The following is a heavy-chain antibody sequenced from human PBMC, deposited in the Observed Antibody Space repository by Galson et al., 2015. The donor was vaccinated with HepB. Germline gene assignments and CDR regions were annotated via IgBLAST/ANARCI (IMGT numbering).Heavy chain of an antibody. J-gene: IGHJ4*02. CDR3: ARERDSIFSQLFYFDY. D-gene: IGHD3-9*01. CDR1: GFTFNGYS. V-gene: IGHV3-48*04. CDR2: ISSSSSTTI. Sequence: SLRLSCAASGFTFNGYSMNWVRQAPGKGLEWLSYISSSSSTTIYYADAVKGRFTISRDNAKSSLYLQMNSLRAEDTAVYYCARERDSIFSQLFYFDYWGQGALVTVSS.